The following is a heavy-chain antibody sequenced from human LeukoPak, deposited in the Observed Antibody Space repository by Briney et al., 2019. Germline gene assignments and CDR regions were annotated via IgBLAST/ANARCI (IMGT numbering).Heavy chain of an antibody. V-gene: IGHV4-59*08. D-gene: IGHD5-24*01. CDR3: ARRVEMATTDNWFDP. CDR2: IYYSGST. Sequence: SETLSLTCTVSGGSISSYYWSWIRQPPGKGLEWIGYIYYSGSTNYNPSLKSRVTISVDTSKNQFSLKLSSVTAADTAVYYCARRVEMATTDNWFDPWGQGTLVTVSP. J-gene: IGHJ5*02. CDR1: GGSISSYY.